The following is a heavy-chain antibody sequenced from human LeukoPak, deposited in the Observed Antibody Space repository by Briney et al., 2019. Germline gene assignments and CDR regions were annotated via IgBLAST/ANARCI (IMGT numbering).Heavy chain of an antibody. D-gene: IGHD2-2*01. CDR3: ARASRFCSSTSCYPRTSTGFDP. J-gene: IGHJ5*02. CDR1: GGSFSGYY. Sequence: SETLSLTCAVYGGSFSGYYWSWIRQPPGKGLEWIGEINHSGSTNYNPSLKSRVTISVDTSKNQFSLKLSSVTAADTAVYYCARASRFCSSTSCYPRTSTGFDPWGQGTLVTVSS. CDR2: INHSGST. V-gene: IGHV4-34*01.